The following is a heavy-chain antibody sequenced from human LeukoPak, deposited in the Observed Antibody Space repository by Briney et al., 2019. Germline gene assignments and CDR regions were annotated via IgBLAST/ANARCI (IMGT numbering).Heavy chain of an antibody. Sequence: SVKVSCKASGGTFSSYTISWVRQAPGQGLEWMGRIIPILGIANYAQKFQGRVTMTRNTSISTAYMELSSLRSEDTAVYYCARHPPHYYDSSGRVYYFDYWGQGTLVTVSS. D-gene: IGHD3-22*01. CDR2: IIPILGIA. CDR3: ARHPPHYYDSSGRVYYFDY. J-gene: IGHJ4*02. CDR1: GGTFSSYT. V-gene: IGHV1-69*02.